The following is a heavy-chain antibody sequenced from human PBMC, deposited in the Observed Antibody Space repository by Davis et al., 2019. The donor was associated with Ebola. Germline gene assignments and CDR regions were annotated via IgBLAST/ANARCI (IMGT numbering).Heavy chain of an antibody. CDR3: AREAGTTSDY. J-gene: IGHJ4*02. CDR1: GFMFRSYW. CDR2: IKQDGSEK. V-gene: IGHV3-7*03. D-gene: IGHD1-7*01. Sequence: GESLKISCAASGFMFRSYWMSWVRQAPGRGLEWVANIKQDGSEKYYVDSVKGRFTISRDNAKNSLYLQMNSLRAEDTAVYYCAREAGTTSDYWGQGTLVTVSS.